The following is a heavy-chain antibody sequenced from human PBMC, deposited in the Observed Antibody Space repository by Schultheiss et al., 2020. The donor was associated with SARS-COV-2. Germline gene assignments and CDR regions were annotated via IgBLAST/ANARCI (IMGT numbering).Heavy chain of an antibody. CDR3: ARGSGRLDYYGMDV. V-gene: IGHV1-2*02. CDR2: INPNSGGT. J-gene: IGHJ6*02. CDR1: GYTFTGYY. Sequence: ASVKVSCKASGYTFTGYYMHWVRQAPGQGLEWMGWINPNSGGTNYAQKFQGRVTMTRDTSISTAYMELRSLRSDDTAVYYCARGSGRLDYYGMDVWGQGTTVTVSS. D-gene: IGHD3-9*01.